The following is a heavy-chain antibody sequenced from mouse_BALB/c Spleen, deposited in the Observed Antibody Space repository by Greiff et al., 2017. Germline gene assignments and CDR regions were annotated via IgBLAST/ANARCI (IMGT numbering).Heavy chain of an antibody. CDR3: NDIGY. J-gene: IGHJ4*01. Sequence: QVQLQQSGPELLKPGASVRISCKASGYTFTSYYIHWVKQRPGQGLEWIGWIYPGNVNTKYNEKFKGKATLTADKSSSTAYMQLSRLTSEDTAVYYCNDIGYWGQGTTVTVSS. CDR2: IYPGNVNT. V-gene: IGHV1S56*01. D-gene: IGHD2-14*01. CDR1: GYTFTSYY.